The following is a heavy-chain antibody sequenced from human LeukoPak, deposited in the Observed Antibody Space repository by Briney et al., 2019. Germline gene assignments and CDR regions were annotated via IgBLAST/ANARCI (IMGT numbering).Heavy chain of an antibody. CDR2: IYYSGST. J-gene: IGHJ4*02. CDR3: ARNYYDTLLPDY. CDR1: GFTFSDYY. D-gene: IGHD3-22*01. Sequence: PGGSLRLSCAASGFTFSDYYMSWIRQAPGKGLEWIGYIYYSGSTNYNPSLKSRVTISVDTSKNQFSLKLSSVTAADTAVYYCARNYYDTLLPDYWGQGTLVTVSS. V-gene: IGHV4-59*01.